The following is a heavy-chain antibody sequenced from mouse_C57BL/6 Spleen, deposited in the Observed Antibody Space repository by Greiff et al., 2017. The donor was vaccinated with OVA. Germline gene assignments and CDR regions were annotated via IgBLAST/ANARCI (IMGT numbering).Heavy chain of an antibody. CDR1: GYTFTSYW. V-gene: IGHV1-7*01. CDR2: INPSSGYT. Sequence: QVQLQQSGAELVKPGASVKLSCKASGYTFTSYWMHWVKQRPGQGLEWIGYINPSSGYTKYNQKFKDKATLTADKSSITAYMQLSSLTYEDSAVYYGASEGMVTTYAMDYWGQGTSVTVSS. J-gene: IGHJ4*01. CDR3: ASEGMVTTYAMDY. D-gene: IGHD2-2*01.